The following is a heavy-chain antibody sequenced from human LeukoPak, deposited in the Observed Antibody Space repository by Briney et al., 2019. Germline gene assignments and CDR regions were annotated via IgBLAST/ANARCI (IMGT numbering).Heavy chain of an antibody. J-gene: IGHJ4*02. Sequence: GASVKVSCKASGYTFTGYYMHWVRQAPGQGLEWMGWINPNSGGTNYAQKFQGWVTMTRDTSISTAYMELSRLRSDDTAVYYCAREGTTVTTAFDYWGQGTLVTVSS. CDR1: GYTFTGYY. D-gene: IGHD4-17*01. CDR3: AREGTTVTTAFDY. V-gene: IGHV1-2*04. CDR2: INPNSGGT.